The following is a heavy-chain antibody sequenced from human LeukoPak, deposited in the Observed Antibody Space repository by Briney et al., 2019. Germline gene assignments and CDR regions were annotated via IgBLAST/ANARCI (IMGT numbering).Heavy chain of an antibody. CDR2: ISSSSGTI. Sequence: GGPLRLSCAASGFTFSTYSMNWVRQAPGKGLEWVSYISSSSGTIYYADSVKDRFTISRDNAKNSLYLQMNSLRAEDTAVYYCARVYDSSGLNDFDYWGQGTLVTVSS. D-gene: IGHD3-22*01. CDR3: ARVYDSSGLNDFDY. CDR1: GFTFSTYS. J-gene: IGHJ4*02. V-gene: IGHV3-48*04.